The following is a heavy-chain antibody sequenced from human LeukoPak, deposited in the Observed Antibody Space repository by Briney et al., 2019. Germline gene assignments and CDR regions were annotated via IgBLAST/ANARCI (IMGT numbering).Heavy chain of an antibody. CDR2: IYSSGST. Sequence: SETLSLTCTVSGASVSGSPYYWGWIRQPPGKGLEWIGSIYSSGSTYYNASLQSRVTISIETSKNQISLRLNSVTAADTANYYCAKSGGYGLIDYWGQGTLVTVSS. V-gene: IGHV4-39*01. CDR3: AKSGGYGLIDY. J-gene: IGHJ4*02. CDR1: GASVSGSPYY. D-gene: IGHD1-26*01.